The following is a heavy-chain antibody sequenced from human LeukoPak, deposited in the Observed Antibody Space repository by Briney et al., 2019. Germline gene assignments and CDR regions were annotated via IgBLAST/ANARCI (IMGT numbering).Heavy chain of an antibody. V-gene: IGHV4-34*01. CDR1: GGSFSGYY. Sequence: SETLSLTCAVYGGSFSGYYWSWIRQPPGKGLEWIGEINHSGSTNYNPSLKSRVTISVDRSKNQFSLKLSSVTAADTAVYYCARHWTYYDYVWGSYRPYYFDYWGQGTLVTVSS. J-gene: IGHJ4*02. CDR2: INHSGST. D-gene: IGHD3-16*02. CDR3: ARHWTYYDYVWGSYRPYYFDY.